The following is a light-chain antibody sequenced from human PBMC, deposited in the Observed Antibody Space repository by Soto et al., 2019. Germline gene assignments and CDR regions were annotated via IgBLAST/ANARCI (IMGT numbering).Light chain of an antibody. J-gene: IGKJ1*01. CDR3: QQYGSSPPRT. Sequence: EIVMTQSPATLSVSPGERATLSCRASQSVATNLAWYQQKPGQPPRLLIYGASNRATGIPARFSGSGSGTEFTLTISSLQSVDFAVYYCQQYGSSPPRTFGQGTKVDIK. CDR1: QSVATN. CDR2: GAS. V-gene: IGKV3-15*01.